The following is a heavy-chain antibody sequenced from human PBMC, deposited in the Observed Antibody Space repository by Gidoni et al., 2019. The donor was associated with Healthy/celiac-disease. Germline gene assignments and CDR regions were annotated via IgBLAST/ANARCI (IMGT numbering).Heavy chain of an antibody. CDR1: GFTFGESA. V-gene: IGHV3-49*04. D-gene: IGHD6-19*01. CDR3: TSEVGYSSGWYGVY. CDR2: IRSKAYGGTT. J-gene: IGHJ4*02. Sequence: EVQLVESGGGLVQPGRSLRLSCTAAGFTFGESAMSWVRQAPGKGLEWVGFIRSKAYGGTTEYAASVKGRFTISRDDSKSIAYLQMNSLKTEDTAVYYCTSEVGYSSGWYGVYWGQGTLVTVSS.